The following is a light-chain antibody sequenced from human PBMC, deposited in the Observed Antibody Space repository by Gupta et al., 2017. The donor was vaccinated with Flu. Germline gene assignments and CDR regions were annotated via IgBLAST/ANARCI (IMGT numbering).Light chain of an antibody. J-gene: IGKJ4*01. CDR2: DAY. Sequence: EIVLTQPPATLPLSPGERATLSCRASQSVSSYIAWYQHKPGQVPTLLSYDAYSTATGIPARFSGSGSGTDFSLFTRTLGPEDFAVYDGQERHRRPQLTFGEGTRVEIK. CDR1: QSVSSY. CDR3: QERHRRPQLT. V-gene: IGKV3-11*01.